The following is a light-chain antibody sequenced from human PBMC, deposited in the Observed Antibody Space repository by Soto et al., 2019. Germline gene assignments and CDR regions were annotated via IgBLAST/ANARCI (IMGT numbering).Light chain of an antibody. Sequence: DIQMTQSPSTLSASVGDRVTITCRASQSISPWLAWYQQKPGKAPKLLIFDASNLESGVPSRFSGSGSGTEFTLNISRLQPDDFATYYCLQYHTYRTFGQGTKVDIX. CDR3: LQYHTYRT. CDR2: DAS. V-gene: IGKV1-5*01. J-gene: IGKJ1*01. CDR1: QSISPW.